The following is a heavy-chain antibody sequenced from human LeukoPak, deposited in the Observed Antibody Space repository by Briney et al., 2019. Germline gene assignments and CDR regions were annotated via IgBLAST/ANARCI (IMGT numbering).Heavy chain of an antibody. J-gene: IGHJ4*02. CDR3: ARGGLYDYVWGSFRPLDY. CDR1: GFTFSSYS. D-gene: IGHD3-16*02. V-gene: IGHV3-21*01. Sequence: PGGSLRLSCAASGFTFSSYSMNWVRQAPGKGLEWVSSISSSSSYIYYADSVKGRLTISRDNAKNSLYLQMNSLRAEDTAVYYCARGGLYDYVWGSFRPLDYWGQGTLVTVSS. CDR2: ISSSSSYI.